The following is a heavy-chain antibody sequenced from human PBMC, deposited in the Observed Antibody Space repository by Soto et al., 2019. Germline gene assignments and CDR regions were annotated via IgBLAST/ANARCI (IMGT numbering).Heavy chain of an antibody. CDR3: ARESGGATATLDYYYFYMDV. V-gene: IGHV1-2*04. J-gene: IGHJ6*03. CDR2: INPNGGVT. D-gene: IGHD5-12*01. Sequence: QVQLVQSGAEVKKPGASVTVSCSSSGDTFNDYYIHWVRQAPGQGLEWMGWINPNGGVTKYAQKFQGWVSMPRDTSIRTVYMQLSRLRSDATDVYYCARESGGATATLDYYYFYMDVWGTGTTVTVSS. CDR1: GDTFNDYY.